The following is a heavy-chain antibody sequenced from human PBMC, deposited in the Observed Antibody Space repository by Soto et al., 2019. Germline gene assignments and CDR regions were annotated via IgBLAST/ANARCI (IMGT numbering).Heavy chain of an antibody. V-gene: IGHV4-39*01. Sequence: QLQLQESGPGLVQPSETLSLTCTVSGGSITSSSYYWGWIRQPPGKGLEWIGSVYYSGNTYYNPSLKSRVPISVDTSKTQFSLKLSSVTAADTAVYYCARQGSSWPYYFDSWGQGTLVTVSS. CDR3: ARQGSSWPYYFDS. D-gene: IGHD6-13*01. CDR2: VYYSGNT. CDR1: GGSITSSSYY. J-gene: IGHJ4*02.